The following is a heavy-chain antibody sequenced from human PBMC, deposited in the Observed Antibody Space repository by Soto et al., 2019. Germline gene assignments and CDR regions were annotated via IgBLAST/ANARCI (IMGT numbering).Heavy chain of an antibody. CDR3: ARHRPYGDYALSENGPFFHWFDP. Sequence: NPSETLSLTCTVSGGSISSSSYYWGWIRQPPGKGLEWIGSIYYSGSTYYNPSLKSRVTISVDTSKNQFSLKLSSVTAADTAVYYCARHRPYGDYALSENGPFFHWFDPRGQGTLVTVSS. CDR2: IYYSGST. CDR1: GGSISSSSYY. V-gene: IGHV4-39*01. J-gene: IGHJ5*02. D-gene: IGHD4-17*01.